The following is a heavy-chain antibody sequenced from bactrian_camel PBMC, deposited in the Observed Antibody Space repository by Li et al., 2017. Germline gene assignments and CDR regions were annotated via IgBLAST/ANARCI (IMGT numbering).Heavy chain of an antibody. J-gene: IGHJ4*01. CDR1: GFSFSSYW. V-gene: IGHV3S1*01. CDR2: IDPGPAGPGTT. D-gene: IGHD7*01. Sequence: SGFSFSSYWWYWARQAPGKGLEWVSTIDPGPAGPGTTFYAESLKNRFTISTDKPKNTVYLRMNSLKPDDSGTYICAYESGTTPDLCRRRGPGGYFGQGTQVTVS.